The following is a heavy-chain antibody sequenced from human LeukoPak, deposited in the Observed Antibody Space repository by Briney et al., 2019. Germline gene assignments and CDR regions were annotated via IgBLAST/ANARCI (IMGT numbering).Heavy chain of an antibody. CDR2: IHPNSGGT. V-gene: IGHV1-2*02. J-gene: IGHJ4*02. D-gene: IGHD4-17*01. CDR1: GYTFTGYF. CDR3: ARDHQYGDYDGTFDY. Sequence: GASVKVSCKASGYTFTGYFMHWVRQAPGHRLEWMGWIHPNSGGTNYAQKFQCRVTMTRDTSISTAYMELSRLRSEDTAVYYCARDHQYGDYDGTFDYWGQGTLVTVSS.